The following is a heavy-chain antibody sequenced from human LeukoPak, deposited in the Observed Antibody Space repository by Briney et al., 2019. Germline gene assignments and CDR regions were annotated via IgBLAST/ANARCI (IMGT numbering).Heavy chain of an antibody. J-gene: IGHJ4*02. V-gene: IGHV4-39*07. CDR2: IYYGGNM. D-gene: IGHD1-26*01. Sequence: ASETLSLTCTVSGGSISSSSYYWGWIRQPPGKGLEWIGSIYYGGNMFYNPSLKSRVTISVDTTKNQFSLKLSSVTAADTAVYYCARVRTVGATTSFDYWGQGTLVTVSS. CDR3: ARVRTVGATTSFDY. CDR1: GGSISSSSYY.